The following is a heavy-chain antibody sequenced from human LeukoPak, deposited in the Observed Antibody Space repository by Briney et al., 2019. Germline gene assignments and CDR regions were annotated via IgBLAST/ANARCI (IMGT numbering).Heavy chain of an antibody. CDR1: GYRFSNFW. J-gene: IGHJ4*02. CDR3: ARGGQAVPGQRFDY. D-gene: IGHD6-19*01. CDR2: IHPSNSKT. V-gene: IGHV5-51*01. Sequence: GASLQISCESSGYRFSNFWIAWVRQLPGKGVEWMGIIHPSNSKTRYSPSFEDEVTISADKSISTVYLQWSSPKTSDSAIYYCARGGQAVPGQRFDYWGQGTLVTVS.